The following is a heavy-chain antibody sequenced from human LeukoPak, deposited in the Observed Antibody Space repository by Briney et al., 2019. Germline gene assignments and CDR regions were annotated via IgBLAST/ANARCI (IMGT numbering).Heavy chain of an antibody. Sequence: ASVKVSCKASGYTFTSYDINWVRQATGQGLEWMGWMNPNSGNTGYAQKFQGRVTMTRNTSISTAYMELSSLRSEDTAVYYCARGRNYYDSSGYYYGFDYWGQGTLVTVSS. CDR2: MNPNSGNT. CDR1: GYTFTSYD. J-gene: IGHJ4*02. D-gene: IGHD3-22*01. V-gene: IGHV1-8*01. CDR3: ARGRNYYDSSGYYYGFDY.